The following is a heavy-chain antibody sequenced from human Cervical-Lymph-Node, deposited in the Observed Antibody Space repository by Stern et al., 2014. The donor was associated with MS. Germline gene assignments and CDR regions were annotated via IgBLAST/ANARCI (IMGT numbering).Heavy chain of an antibody. V-gene: IGHV5-51*01. CDR2: IYPGDSDS. J-gene: IGHJ4*02. CDR3: ARLSDDSGYYLDY. CDR1: GYSFSTFW. D-gene: IGHD3-22*01. Sequence: VQLVESGAEVKKSGESLKISCKGSGYSFSTFWIGWVRQMPGKGLEWIGIIYPGDSDSRYSPFFQGQVPISVDKSITTAYLQWGSLKASDTAMYYCARLSDDSGYYLDYWGQGTLVTVTS.